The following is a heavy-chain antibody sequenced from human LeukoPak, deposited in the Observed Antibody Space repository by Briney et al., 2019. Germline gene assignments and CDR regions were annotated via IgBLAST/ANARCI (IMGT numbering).Heavy chain of an antibody. J-gene: IGHJ2*01. CDR1: GFTFSSDA. Sequence: GGSLRLSCAASGFTFSSDAMNWVRQAAWKRLEWVSAISGSGGSTYYADSVKGRFTISRDNSKNTLYLQMNSLRAEDTAVYYCAKDRGYSYGLDWYFDLWGRGTLVTVSS. D-gene: IGHD5-18*01. CDR3: AKDRGYSYGLDWYFDL. CDR2: ISGSGGST. V-gene: IGHV3-23*01.